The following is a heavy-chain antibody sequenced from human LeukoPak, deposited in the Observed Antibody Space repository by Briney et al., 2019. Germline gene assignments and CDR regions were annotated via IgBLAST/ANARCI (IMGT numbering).Heavy chain of an antibody. J-gene: IGHJ6*02. V-gene: IGHV1-8*02. CDR2: MNPNSGNT. CDR1: GYTFTNYG. D-gene: IGHD2-2*01. CDR3: ARAIGYCSSTSCLYYYYYGMDV. Sequence: ASVKVSCKASGYTFTNYGITWVRQAPGQGLEWMGWMNPNSGNTGYAQKFQGRVTMTRNTSISTAYMELSSLRSEDTAVYYCARAIGYCSSTSCLYYYYYGMDVWGQGTTVTVSS.